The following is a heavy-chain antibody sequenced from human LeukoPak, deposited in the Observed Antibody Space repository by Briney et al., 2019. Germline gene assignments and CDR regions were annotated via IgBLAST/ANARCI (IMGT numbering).Heavy chain of an antibody. CDR3: ARKTAQQLVFFDY. CDR2: MNPNSGNT. Sequence: GASLKVSCKASGYTFTSYDTNWVRQATGQGLEWMGWMNPNSGNTGYAQKFQGRVTITRNTSISTAYMELSSLRSEDTAVYYCARKTAQQLVFFDYWGQGTLVTVSS. CDR1: GYTFTSYD. J-gene: IGHJ4*02. V-gene: IGHV1-8*03. D-gene: IGHD6-13*01.